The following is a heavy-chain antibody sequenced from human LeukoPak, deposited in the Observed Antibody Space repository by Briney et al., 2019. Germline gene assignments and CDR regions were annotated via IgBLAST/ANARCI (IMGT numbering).Heavy chain of an antibody. Sequence: SETLSLTCAVSGGSISSGGYSWSWIRQPPGKGLEWIGYIYHSGSTYYNPSLKSRVTISVDRSKNQFSLKLSSVTAAGTAVYYCARAGKTYYYDTSGYYGRSPGAEYFQHWGQGTLVTVSS. CDR3: ARAGKTYYYDTSGYYGRSPGAEYFQH. CDR1: GGSISSGGYS. V-gene: IGHV4-30-2*01. J-gene: IGHJ1*01. D-gene: IGHD3-22*01. CDR2: IYHSGST.